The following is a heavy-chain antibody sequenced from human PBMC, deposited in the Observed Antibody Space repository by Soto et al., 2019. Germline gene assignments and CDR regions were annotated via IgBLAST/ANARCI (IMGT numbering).Heavy chain of an antibody. J-gene: IGHJ4*02. D-gene: IGHD5-12*01. Sequence: EVQLLESGEGLVQPGGSLRLSCAASGFTFSNYAMGWVRQAPGKGLEWVSVISGSGGITYYADSVKGRFTISRDNSKNTLYLQMNSLRAEDTAVYYCAKGPDGYNIYYFDYWGQGTLVTVSS. CDR3: AKGPDGYNIYYFDY. V-gene: IGHV3-23*01. CDR1: GFTFSNYA. CDR2: ISGSGGIT.